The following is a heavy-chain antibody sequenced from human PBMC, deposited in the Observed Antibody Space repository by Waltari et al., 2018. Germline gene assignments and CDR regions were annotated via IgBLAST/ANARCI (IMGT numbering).Heavy chain of an antibody. D-gene: IGHD3-22*01. J-gene: IGHJ3*02. CDR3: ASDPYYYDSSGKFGAFDI. CDR2: IIPICGTE. V-gene: IGHV1-69*12. CDR1: GGTFSSYA. Sequence: QVQLVQSGAEVKKPGSSVKVSCKASGGTFSSYAISWVRQAPGQGLEWMGGIIPICGTENYAKKFQGRVTITADESTSTAYMELSSLRSEDTAVYYCASDPYYYDSSGKFGAFDIWGQGTMVTVSS.